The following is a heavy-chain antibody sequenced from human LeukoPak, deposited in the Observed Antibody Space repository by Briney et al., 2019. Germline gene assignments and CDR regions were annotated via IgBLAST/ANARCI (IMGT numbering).Heavy chain of an antibody. Sequence: GESLKISCAASGFTFSSYGMHWVRQAPGKGLEWVAVISYDGSNKYYADSVKGRFTISRDNSKNTLYLQMNSLRAEDTAVYYCANEYCSGGSCGYYGMDVWGQGTTVTVSS. CDR1: GFTFSSYG. D-gene: IGHD2-15*01. J-gene: IGHJ6*02. CDR2: ISYDGSNK. V-gene: IGHV3-30*18. CDR3: ANEYCSGGSCGYYGMDV.